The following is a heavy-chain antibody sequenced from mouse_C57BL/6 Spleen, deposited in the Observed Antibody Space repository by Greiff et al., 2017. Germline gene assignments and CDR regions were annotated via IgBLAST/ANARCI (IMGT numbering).Heavy chain of an antibody. D-gene: IGHD1-1*01. V-gene: IGHV1-72*01. CDR2: IDPNSGGT. J-gene: IGHJ2*01. Sequence: QFQLQQPGAELVKPGASVKLSCKASGYTFTSYWMHWVKQRPGRGFEWIGRIDPNSGGTKSNEKFKSRAQLTVDKLSSTAYMQLSSLTSEDSAVYDWARGLYNYGSCSIDYWGQGTTLTVSS. CDR1: GYTFTSYW. CDR3: ARGLYNYGSCSIDY.